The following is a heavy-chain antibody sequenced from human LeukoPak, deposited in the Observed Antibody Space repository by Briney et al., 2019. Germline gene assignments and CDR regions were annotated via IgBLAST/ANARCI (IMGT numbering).Heavy chain of an antibody. CDR3: AKVGGGILQWFGESEPFDY. CDR1: GFPINSYT. V-gene: IGHV3-21*04. CDR2: FSRSGIYI. J-gene: IGHJ4*02. Sequence: GGSLRLSCTASGFPINSYTMNWVRQAPGKGLEWVSSFSRSGIYIYYGDSVKGRFTISRDNAKNSLYLQMNSLRAEDTAIYFCAKVGGGILQWFGESEPFDYWGQGTLVTVSS. D-gene: IGHD3-10*01.